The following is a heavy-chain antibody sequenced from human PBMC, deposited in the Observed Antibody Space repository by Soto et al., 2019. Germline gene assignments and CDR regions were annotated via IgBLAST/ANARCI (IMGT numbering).Heavy chain of an antibody. CDR1: GFTFHTYA. CDR3: ARDSYPQLLSRYNWFDP. Sequence: PGGSLRLSCVASGFTFHTYAMNWVRQAPGKGLEWVSGISASGDSTYYADSVKGRFTISRDNSKNTLYLQMNSLRVEDTAVYYXARDSYPQLLSRYNWFDPWGQGTLVTVSS. CDR2: ISASGDST. D-gene: IGHD2-2*01. V-gene: IGHV3-23*01. J-gene: IGHJ5*02.